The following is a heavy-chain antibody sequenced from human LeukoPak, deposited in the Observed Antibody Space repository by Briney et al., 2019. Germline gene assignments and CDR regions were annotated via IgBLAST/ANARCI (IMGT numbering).Heavy chain of an antibody. V-gene: IGHV1-46*01. CDR1: GYTFSNYY. Sequence: ASVTVSCKASGYTFSNYYMHWVRQAPGQGREWMGIINPRGDWSAYAQNLQGRVTLTRDTSTSTVYMELSSLRSDDTAVYYCAKDGGRYSADFWGQGTVLTVSS. D-gene: IGHD1-26*01. CDR2: INPRGDWS. J-gene: IGHJ4*02. CDR3: AKDGGRYSADF.